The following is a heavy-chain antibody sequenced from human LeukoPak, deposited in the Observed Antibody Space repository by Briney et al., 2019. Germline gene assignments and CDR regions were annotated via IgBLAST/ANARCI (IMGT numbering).Heavy chain of an antibody. V-gene: IGHV1-18*01. Sequence: ASVRVSCKASGYPFTSYAVTWVRQAPGQGLEWMGWISAHNGVTNYAQKFQGRLTMTTDTSTSTGYMELRSLRSDDTAVYYCARDKLRYCGSGSYYSDMDVWGQGTTVTVSS. CDR3: ARDKLRYCGSGSYYSDMDV. D-gene: IGHD3-10*01. J-gene: IGHJ6*02. CDR1: GYPFTSYA. CDR2: ISAHNGVT.